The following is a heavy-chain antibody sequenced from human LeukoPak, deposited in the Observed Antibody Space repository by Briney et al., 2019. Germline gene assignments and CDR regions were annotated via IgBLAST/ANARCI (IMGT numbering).Heavy chain of an antibody. D-gene: IGHD6-19*01. Sequence: PGGSLRLPCAASRVTFSTYGMHCVCQAPGKGLEWVAFIRYDGSNKYYADSVKGRFTISRDNSKNTLFLQMNSLRAEDTAVYYCAQDHGEQWLVRTGYFDYWGQGTLVTVSS. V-gene: IGHV3-30*02. J-gene: IGHJ4*02. CDR3: AQDHGEQWLVRTGYFDY. CDR2: IRYDGSNK. CDR1: RVTFSTYG.